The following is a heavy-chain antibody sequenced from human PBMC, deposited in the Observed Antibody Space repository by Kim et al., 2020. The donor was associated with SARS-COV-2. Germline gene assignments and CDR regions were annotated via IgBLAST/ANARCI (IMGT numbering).Heavy chain of an antibody. J-gene: IGHJ4*02. CDR3: ACNVGSTPDYYFDY. D-gene: IGHD1-26*01. Sequence: SETLSLTCSVSGVSISTNYHNWGWVRQPPGKGLEWIGSVYNSGTTYYNPSLKSRVTISGDTSKNQFSLNMRSVTAADTAVYYCACNVGSTPDYYFDYWGRGALVTVSS. CDR1: GVSISTNYHN. V-gene: IGHV4-39*07. CDR2: VYNSGTT.